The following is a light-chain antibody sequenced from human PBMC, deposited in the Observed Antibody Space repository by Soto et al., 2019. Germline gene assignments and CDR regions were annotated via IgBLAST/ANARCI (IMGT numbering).Light chain of an antibody. V-gene: IGKV1-39*01. CDR3: QQSYMDPIT. CDR2: DAS. CDR1: QSISTY. J-gene: IGKJ5*01. Sequence: DIQMSQSPSSLSASVGNRVTITCRASQSISTYLKWYQKKPGKAPNLLIYDASRLQSGVPSRFSGSGGGTDFTLSISSVQPEDFATYFCQQSYMDPITFGQGTRLE.